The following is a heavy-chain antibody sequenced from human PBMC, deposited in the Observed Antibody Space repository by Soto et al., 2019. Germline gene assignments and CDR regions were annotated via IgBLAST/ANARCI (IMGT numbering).Heavy chain of an antibody. D-gene: IGHD2-2*01. Sequence: SETLSLTCTVSGGSISSYYWSWIRQPAGKGLQWIGRIYTSVSTNYNPSLMSRVTMSVDTSKNQFSLKLSSVTAADTAVYYWARACSSTSCYDVFDSWGQGNLVTVSS. CDR1: GGSISSYY. V-gene: IGHV4-4*07. CDR3: ARACSSTSCYDVFDS. J-gene: IGHJ4*02. CDR2: IYTSVST.